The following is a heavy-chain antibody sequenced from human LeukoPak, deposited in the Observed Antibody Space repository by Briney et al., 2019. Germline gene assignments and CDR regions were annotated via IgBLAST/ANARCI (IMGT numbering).Heavy chain of an antibody. V-gene: IGHV3-74*01. CDR2: INSDGSST. D-gene: IGHD1-14*01. CDR3: ATGQGHGMDV. CDR1: GFTFSSYW. J-gene: IGHJ6*02. Sequence: GGSLRLSCAASGFTFSSYWMHWVRQAPGKGLVWVSRINSDGSSTSYADSVKGRFTISRDNAKNTLYLQMNGLRAEDRAVYYCATGQGHGMDVRGQGTTVTVSS.